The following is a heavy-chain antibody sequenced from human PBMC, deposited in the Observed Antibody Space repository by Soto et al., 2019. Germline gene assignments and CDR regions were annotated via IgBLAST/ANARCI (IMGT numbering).Heavy chain of an antibody. D-gene: IGHD3-10*01. CDR2: ISYDGSNK. V-gene: IGHV3-30-3*01. CDR1: GFTFSSYA. Sequence: GGSLRLSCAASGFTFSSYAMHWVRQAPGKGLEWVAVISYDGSNKYYADSVKGRFTISRDNSKNTLYLQMNSLRAEDTAVYYCARDRAGFIGWYFDLWGRGTLVTVSS. CDR3: ARDRAGFIGWYFDL. J-gene: IGHJ2*01.